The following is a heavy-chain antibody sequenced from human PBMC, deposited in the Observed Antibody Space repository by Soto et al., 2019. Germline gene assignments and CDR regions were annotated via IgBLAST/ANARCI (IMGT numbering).Heavy chain of an antibody. J-gene: IGHJ5*02. D-gene: IGHD2-2*01. CDR1: GFTFSSYA. CDR3: VTDLWLGALGPGQHNWFHP. CDR2: ISSNGGST. V-gene: IGHV3-64D*06. Sequence: PGGSLRLSCSASGFTFSSYAMHWVRQAPGKGLEYVSAISSNGGSTYYADSVKGRFTISRDNSKNTLYLQMSSLRADDTAVYYCVTDLWLGALGPGQHNWFHPWGKGTLVTVSS.